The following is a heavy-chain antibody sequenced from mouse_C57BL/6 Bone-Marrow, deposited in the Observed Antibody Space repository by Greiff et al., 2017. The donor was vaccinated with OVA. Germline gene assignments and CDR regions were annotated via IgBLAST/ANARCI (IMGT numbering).Heavy chain of an antibody. CDR2: ISDGGSYT. CDR3: ARGGYHWYFDV. CDR1: GFTFSSYA. J-gene: IGHJ1*03. D-gene: IGHD2-2*01. Sequence: EVKLVESGGGLVKPGGSLKLSCAASGFTFSSYAMSWVRQTPEKRLEWVATISDGGSYTYYPDNVKGRFTISRDNAKNNLYLQMSHLKSEDTAMYYCARGGYHWYFDVWGTGTTVTVSS. V-gene: IGHV5-4*03.